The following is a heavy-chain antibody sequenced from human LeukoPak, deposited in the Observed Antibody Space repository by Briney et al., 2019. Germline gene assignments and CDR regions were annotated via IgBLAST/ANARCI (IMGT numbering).Heavy chain of an antibody. Sequence: SGGSLRLSCAASGFTFDDYAMHWVRQAPGKCLEWVSGISWNSGSIGYADSVKGRLTISRDNAKNSLYLQMDSLTVEDTALYYCTKDINIQSGSYRARGFDYWGQGTLVTVSS. CDR1: GFTFDDYA. V-gene: IGHV3-9*01. D-gene: IGHD1-26*01. J-gene: IGHJ4*02. CDR2: ISWNSGSI. CDR3: TKDINIQSGSYRARGFDY.